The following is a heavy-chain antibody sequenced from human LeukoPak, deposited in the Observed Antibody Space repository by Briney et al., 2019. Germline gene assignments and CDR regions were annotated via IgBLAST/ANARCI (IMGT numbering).Heavy chain of an antibody. CDR3: AGFGVRPY. CDR1: GGTFSSYA. Sequence: SVKVSCKASGGTFSSYAISWVRQAPGQGLEWMGGIIPIFGTANYAQKFQGRVTITTDESTSTAYMELSSLRSEDTAVYYRAGFGVRPYWGQGTLVTVSS. CDR2: IIPIFGTA. D-gene: IGHD2-8*01. V-gene: IGHV1-69*05. J-gene: IGHJ4*02.